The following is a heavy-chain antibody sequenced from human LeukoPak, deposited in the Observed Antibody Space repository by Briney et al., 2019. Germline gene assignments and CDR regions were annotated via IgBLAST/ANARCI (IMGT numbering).Heavy chain of an antibody. Sequence: SLPLSCAASGFTFSSYGMHWVRQAPGKGLEWVVVIWYDGSNKNYADSVKGRFTISRDNSKNTLYLQMNSLRAEDTAVYYCAKGFVTDSSGYYAFFAFDIWGQGTMVTFSS. J-gene: IGHJ3*02. V-gene: IGHV3-33*06. CDR3: AKGFVTDSSGYYAFFAFDI. CDR2: IWYDGSNK. CDR1: GFTFSSYG. D-gene: IGHD3-22*01.